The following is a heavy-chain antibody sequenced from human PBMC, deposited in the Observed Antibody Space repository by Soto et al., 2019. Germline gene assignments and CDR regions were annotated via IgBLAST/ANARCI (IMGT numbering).Heavy chain of an antibody. V-gene: IGHV5-51*01. Sequence: GESLRISCQGSGYSFISYWTAWVRQMPGKGLEWMGTIYPSDSDTTYSPSFQGQVTISADKSISTAYLQWTSLKASDSAIYYCARTTGTTRWFDSWGQGTLVTVSS. CDR3: ARTTGTTRWFDS. CDR2: IYPSDSDT. J-gene: IGHJ5*01. CDR1: GYSFISYW. D-gene: IGHD1-1*01.